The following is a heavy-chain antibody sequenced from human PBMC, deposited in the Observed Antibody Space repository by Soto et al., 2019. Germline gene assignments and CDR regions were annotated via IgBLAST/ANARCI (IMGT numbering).Heavy chain of an antibody. CDR1: GDSVSSNSAA. V-gene: IGHV6-1*01. D-gene: IGHD1-7*01. Sequence: QTLSLTCAISGDSVSSNSAAWNWIRQSPSRGLEWLGRTYYRSKWYNDYAVSVKSRITINPDTSKNQFSLQLNSVTPEDTAVYYCARDGLTGTTWEVNWFDPWGQGTLVTVSS. J-gene: IGHJ5*02. CDR2: TYYRSKWYN. CDR3: ARDGLTGTTWEVNWFDP.